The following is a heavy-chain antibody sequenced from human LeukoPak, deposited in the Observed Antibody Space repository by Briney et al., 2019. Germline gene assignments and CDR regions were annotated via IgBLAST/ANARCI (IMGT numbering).Heavy chain of an antibody. V-gene: IGHV1-18*01. D-gene: IGHD3-10*01. CDR2: ISAYNGNT. CDR3: ARDYTPMVFWFDGMDV. J-gene: IGHJ6*02. Sequence: GASVKVSCKASGYTFTSYGISWVRQAPGQGLEWMGWISAYNGNTNYAQKLQGRVTMTTDTSTSTAYMELRSLRSDDTAVYYCARDYTPMVFWFDGMDVWGQGTTVTVSS. CDR1: GYTFTSYG.